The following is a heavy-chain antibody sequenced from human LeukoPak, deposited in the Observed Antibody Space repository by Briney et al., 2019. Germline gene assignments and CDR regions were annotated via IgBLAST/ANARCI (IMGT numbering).Heavy chain of an antibody. J-gene: IGHJ6*03. CDR2: IYYSGST. CDR1: GGSISSSSYY. D-gene: IGHD3-16*02. V-gene: IGHV4-39*01. Sequence: SETLSLTCTVSGGSISSSSYYWGWIRQPPGKGLEWIGSIYYSGSTYYNPSLKSRVTISVDTSKNQFSLKLSSVTAADTAVFYCASQSSYYYYMDVWGKGTTVTVSS. CDR3: ASQSSYYYYMDV.